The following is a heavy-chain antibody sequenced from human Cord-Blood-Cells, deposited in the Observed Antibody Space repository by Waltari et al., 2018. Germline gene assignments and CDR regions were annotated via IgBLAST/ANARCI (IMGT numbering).Heavy chain of an antibody. J-gene: IGHJ4*02. CDR3: ARSPGSWYYFDY. D-gene: IGHD6-13*01. CDR2: INLSGST. Sequence: QVQLQRWGAGLWKPSETLSVTCAVYGGSLSGSYWSWIRQPPGKGLEWIVEINLSGSTNYNPTLKSRVTISVDTSKNQFSLKLSSVTAADTAVYYCARSPGSWYYFDYWGQGTLVTVSS. CDR1: GGSLSGSY. V-gene: IGHV4-34*01.